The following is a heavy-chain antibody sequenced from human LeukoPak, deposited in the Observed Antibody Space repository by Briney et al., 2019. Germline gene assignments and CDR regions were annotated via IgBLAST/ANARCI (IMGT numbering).Heavy chain of an antibody. J-gene: IGHJ3*02. D-gene: IGHD5-18*01. CDR2: INWNSGSI. Sequence: GGSLRLSCAASGFTFDDYAMHWVRQAPGKGLEWVSGINWNSGSIGYADSVKGRFTISRDNAKNSLYLQMNSLRAEDTALYYCAKVSLRYSYAPGAFDIWGQGTMVTVSS. CDR1: GFTFDDYA. V-gene: IGHV3-9*01. CDR3: AKVSLRYSYAPGAFDI.